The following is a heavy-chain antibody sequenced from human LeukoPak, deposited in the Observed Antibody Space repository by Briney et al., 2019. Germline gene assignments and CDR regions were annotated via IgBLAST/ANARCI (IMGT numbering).Heavy chain of an antibody. Sequence: SETLSLTCAVSGGSISSGDYSWSWIRQPPGKGLEWIGYIYHSGRTFYNPSLKSRVTISVDTSKNQISLEVTSVTAADTAVYYCARDGGYGRYDYWGRGTLVTVSS. V-gene: IGHV4-30-2*01. CDR2: IYHSGRT. CDR3: ARDGGYGRYDY. CDR1: GGSISSGDYS. J-gene: IGHJ4*02. D-gene: IGHD5-18*01.